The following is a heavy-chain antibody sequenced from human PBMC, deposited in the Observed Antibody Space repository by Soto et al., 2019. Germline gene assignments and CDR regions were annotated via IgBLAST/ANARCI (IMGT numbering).Heavy chain of an antibody. V-gene: IGHV4-59*01. D-gene: IGHD6-19*01. Sequence: SETLSLPCSVSGGPISGSYWSWIRQCPGKGLEWLGYVYYTGSTNHSPSLRSRVSISVDTSKNEFSLRLSSVTAADTAVYFCARSVAVPGAHIDYWGQGTQVTVSS. CDR2: VYYTGST. CDR3: ARSVAVPGAHIDY. J-gene: IGHJ4*02. CDR1: GGPISGSY.